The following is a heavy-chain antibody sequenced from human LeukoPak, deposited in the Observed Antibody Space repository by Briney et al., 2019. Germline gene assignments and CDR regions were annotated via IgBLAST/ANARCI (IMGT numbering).Heavy chain of an antibody. J-gene: IGHJ4*02. D-gene: IGHD6-6*01. V-gene: IGHV3-30*02. CDR2: IRYDGSNK. Sequence: GGSLRLSCAASGFTFSSYGMHWVRQAPGKGLEWVAFIRYDGSNKYYADSVKGRFTISRDNSKNTLYLQMNSLRAEDTAVYYCAKDLLQYSSPYYFDYWGQGTLVTVSS. CDR1: GFTFSSYG. CDR3: AKDLLQYSSPYYFDY.